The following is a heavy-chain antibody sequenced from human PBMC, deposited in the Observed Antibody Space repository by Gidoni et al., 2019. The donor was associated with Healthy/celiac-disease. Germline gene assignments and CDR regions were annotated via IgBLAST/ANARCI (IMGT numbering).Heavy chain of an antibody. D-gene: IGHD3-3*01. CDR3: AKVPRGGFYTAFDI. J-gene: IGHJ3*02. V-gene: IGHV3-23*01. CDR1: GFPFNNYA. Sequence: EVQLLESGGGLVQPGGSLRLSCAASGFPFNNYAMSWVRQAPGKGLEWVSAISNSGGSTYYADSVKGRFTISRDFSKNTVYLQMNSLRAEDTAVYYCAKVPRGGFYTAFDIWGQGTMVTVSS. CDR2: ISNSGGST.